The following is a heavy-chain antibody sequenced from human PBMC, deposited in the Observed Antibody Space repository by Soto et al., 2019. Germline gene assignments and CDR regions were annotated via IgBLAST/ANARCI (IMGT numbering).Heavy chain of an antibody. CDR2: IYPGDSDT. Sequence: PGESLKISCKGSGYSFTSYWIGWVRQMPGKGLGWMGIIYPGDSDTRYSPSFQGQVTISADKSISTAYLQWSSLKASDTAMYYCARLDDDSSGYYPNDAFDIWGQGTMVTVS. J-gene: IGHJ3*02. D-gene: IGHD3-22*01. CDR3: ARLDDDSSGYYPNDAFDI. CDR1: GYSFTSYW. V-gene: IGHV5-51*01.